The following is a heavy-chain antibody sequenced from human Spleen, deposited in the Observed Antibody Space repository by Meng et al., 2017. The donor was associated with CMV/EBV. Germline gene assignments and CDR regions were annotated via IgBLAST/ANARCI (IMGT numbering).Heavy chain of an antibody. D-gene: IGHD5-18*01. CDR2: INPNSGGT. CDR3: ARDPGYSYATYWFDP. CDR1: GYTFTGYY. V-gene: IGHV1-2*02. J-gene: IGHJ5*02. Sequence: VQRVRSGAEVKKPGASVKASCKASGYTFTGYYMHWVRQAPGQGLEWMGWINPNSGGTNYAQKFQGRVTMTRDTSISTAYMELRSLRSDDTAVYYCARDPGYSYATYWFDPWGQGTLVTVSS.